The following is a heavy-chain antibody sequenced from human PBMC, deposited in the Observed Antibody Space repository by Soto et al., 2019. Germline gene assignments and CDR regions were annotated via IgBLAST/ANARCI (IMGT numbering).Heavy chain of an antibody. Sequence: GGSLRLSCAASGFTFSNYAINWVRQAPGKGLEWVSAISSSGGSTYYADSVKGRFTISRDNSKNTLYLQMNSLRAEDTAVYYCAKDTAMVKFYYFDYWGQGTLVTSPQ. CDR2: ISSSGGST. J-gene: IGHJ4*02. CDR3: AKDTAMVKFYYFDY. CDR1: GFTFSNYA. V-gene: IGHV3-23*01. D-gene: IGHD5-18*01.